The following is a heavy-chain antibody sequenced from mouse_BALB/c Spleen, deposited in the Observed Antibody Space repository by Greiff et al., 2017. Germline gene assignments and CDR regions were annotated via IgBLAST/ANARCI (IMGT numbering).Heavy chain of an antibody. J-gene: IGHJ3*01. D-gene: IGHD2-10*02. Sequence: EVQVVESGGGLVQPGGSRKLSCAASGFTFSSFGMHWVRQAPEKGLEWVAYISSGSSTIYYADTVKGRFTISRDNPKNTLFLQMTSLRSEDTAMYYCARVQPPSMVTFAYWGQGTLVTVSA. CDR2: ISSGSSTI. V-gene: IGHV5-17*02. CDR3: ARVQPPSMVTFAY. CDR1: GFTFSSFG.